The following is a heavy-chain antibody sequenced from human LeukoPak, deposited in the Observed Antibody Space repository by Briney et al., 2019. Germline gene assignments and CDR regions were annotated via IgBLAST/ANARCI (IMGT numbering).Heavy chain of an antibody. D-gene: IGHD6-19*01. CDR3: ARDLRAVAGFDY. V-gene: IGHV1-46*01. CDR1: GYIFTSYY. CDR2: INPSGGST. J-gene: IGHJ4*02. Sequence: ASVKVSCKASGYIFTSYYMHWVRQAPGQGLGWMGIINPSGGSTSYAQKFQGRVTMTRDTSTSTVYMELSSLRSEDTAVYFCARDLRAVAGFDYWGQGTLVTVSS.